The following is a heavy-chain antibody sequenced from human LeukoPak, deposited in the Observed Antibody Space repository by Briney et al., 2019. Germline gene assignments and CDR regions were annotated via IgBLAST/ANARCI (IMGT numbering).Heavy chain of an antibody. D-gene: IGHD6-6*01. J-gene: IGHJ6*03. CDR1: GGSISSYY. CDR3: ARGFRSSSSSHYYYYYMDV. Sequence: KSSETLSLTCTVPGGSISSYYWSWIRQPPGKGLEWVGYIYYSGSTNYNPSLRSRVTISVDTSKNQFSLKLSSVTAADTAVYYCARGFRSSSSSHYYYYYMDVWGKGTTVTVSS. V-gene: IGHV4-59*01. CDR2: IYYSGST.